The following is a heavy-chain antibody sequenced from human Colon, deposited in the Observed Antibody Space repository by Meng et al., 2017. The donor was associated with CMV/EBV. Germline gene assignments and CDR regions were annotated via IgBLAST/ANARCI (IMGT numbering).Heavy chain of an antibody. CDR1: GFGFSETY. J-gene: IGHJ4*02. V-gene: IGHV3-11*01. CDR3: ARSKMRQWLVRDRYFDH. CDR2: ISGGGRTT. D-gene: IGHD6-19*01. Sequence: GGSLRLSCAASGFGFSETYMGWIRQAPGKGLEWLSYISGGGRTTYYADSVKDRFTISRDNAKNTLYLQLNSLRAEDTALYYCARSKMRQWLVRDRYFDHWGQGMLVTVSS.